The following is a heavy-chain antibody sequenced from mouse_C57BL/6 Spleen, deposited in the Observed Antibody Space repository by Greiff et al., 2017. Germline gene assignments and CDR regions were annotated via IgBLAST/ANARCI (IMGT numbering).Heavy chain of an antibody. CDR3: ARANWDLAWFAY. D-gene: IGHD4-1*02. Sequence: DVKLVESGGGLVKPGGSLKLSCAASGFTFSDYGMHWVRQAPEKGLEWVAYISSGSSTIYYADTVKGRFTISRDNAKNTLFLQMTSLRSEDTAMYYCARANWDLAWFAYWGQGTLVTVSA. CDR1: GFTFSDYG. J-gene: IGHJ3*01. CDR2: ISSGSSTI. V-gene: IGHV5-17*01.